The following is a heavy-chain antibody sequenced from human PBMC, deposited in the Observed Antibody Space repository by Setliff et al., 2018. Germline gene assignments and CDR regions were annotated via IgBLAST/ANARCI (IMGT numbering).Heavy chain of an antibody. D-gene: IGHD2-2*01. Sequence: SETLSLTCTVSDGSISSGDYYWNWIRQPAGKGLEWIGHIQTSGSTNYNPSLKSRVTISVDTSKNQFSLKLSSVTAADTAVYYCARALGYCSRTSCYADAFDIWGQGTMVTVSS. J-gene: IGHJ3*02. CDR2: IQTSGST. CDR3: ARALGYCSRTSCYADAFDI. V-gene: IGHV4-61*09. CDR1: DGSISSGDYY.